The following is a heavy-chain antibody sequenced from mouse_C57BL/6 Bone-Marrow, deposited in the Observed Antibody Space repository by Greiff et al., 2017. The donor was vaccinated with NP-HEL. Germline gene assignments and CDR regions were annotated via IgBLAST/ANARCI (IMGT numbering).Heavy chain of an antibody. J-gene: IGHJ3*01. Sequence: EVQLQESGGGLVKPGGSLKLSCAASGFTFSSYAMSWVRQTPEKRLEWVATISDGGSYTYYPDNVKGRFTISRDNAKNNLYLQMSHLKSEDTAMYYCARGDFWGQGTLVTVSA. CDR3: ARGDF. V-gene: IGHV5-4*01. CDR2: ISDGGSYT. CDR1: GFTFSSYA.